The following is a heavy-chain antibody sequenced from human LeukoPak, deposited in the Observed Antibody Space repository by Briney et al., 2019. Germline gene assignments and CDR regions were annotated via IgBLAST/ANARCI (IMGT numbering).Heavy chain of an antibody. CDR3: AVIGYPFDY. CDR1: GGSISSYY. CDR2: IHYSGST. D-gene: IGHD5-18*01. V-gene: IGHV4-59*01. Sequence: SETLSLTCTVSGGSISSYYWSWIRQPPGKGLEWIGYIHYSGSTNYNPSLKSRVTISVDTSKNQFSLKLSSVTAADTAVYYCAVIGYPFDYWGQGTLVTVSS. J-gene: IGHJ4*02.